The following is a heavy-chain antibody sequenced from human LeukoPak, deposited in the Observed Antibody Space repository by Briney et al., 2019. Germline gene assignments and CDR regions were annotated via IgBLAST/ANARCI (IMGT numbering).Heavy chain of an antibody. J-gene: IGHJ4*02. CDR2: IYYSGST. V-gene: IGHV4-59*08. CDR3: ARHTGGIGLDY. CDR1: GGSINTYY. Sequence: SETLSLTCTVSGGSINTYYWSWIRQPPGKGLEWIGNIYYSGSTKYNPSLRSRVTISLDTPTNRFSLKLSSVTAADTAVYYCARHTGGIGLDYWGQGTLVTVSS. D-gene: IGHD1-26*01.